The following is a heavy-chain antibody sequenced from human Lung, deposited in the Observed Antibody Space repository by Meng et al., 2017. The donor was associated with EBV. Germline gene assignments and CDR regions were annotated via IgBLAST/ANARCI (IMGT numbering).Heavy chain of an antibody. CDR3: ASNDILTGYSY. Sequence: EVQLVESGGXLVKPGGXLRLSCAASGFTFSSYSMNWVRQAPGKGLEWVSSISSSSSYIYYADSAKGRFTISRDNAKNSLYLQMNSLRAEDTAVYYCASNDILTGYSYWGQGTLVNVSS. CDR2: ISSSSSYI. CDR1: GFTFSSYS. V-gene: IGHV3-21*01. J-gene: IGHJ4*02. D-gene: IGHD3-9*01.